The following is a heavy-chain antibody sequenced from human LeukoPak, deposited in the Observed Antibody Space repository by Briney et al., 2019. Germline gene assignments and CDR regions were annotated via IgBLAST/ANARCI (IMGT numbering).Heavy chain of an antibody. CDR3: TVVNYGSGSYPLGY. J-gene: IGHJ4*02. D-gene: IGHD3-10*01. Sequence: GGSLRLTCAASGFTFSHAWMSWVRQAPEKGLEWDGRIKSKTDGGTTDYAASVKGRFTISRDDPKNTLYLQMNSLKTEDTAVYYCTVVNYGSGSYPLGYWGQGTLVTVSS. V-gene: IGHV3-15*01. CDR1: GFTFSHAW. CDR2: IKSKTDGGTT.